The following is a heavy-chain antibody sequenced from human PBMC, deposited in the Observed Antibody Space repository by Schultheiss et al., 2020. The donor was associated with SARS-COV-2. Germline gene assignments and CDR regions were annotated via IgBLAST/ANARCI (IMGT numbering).Heavy chain of an antibody. CDR1: GGSISSGGYY. V-gene: IGHV4-31*03. CDR3: AREPITMIVVVPLGGAFDI. CDR2: IYYSGST. D-gene: IGHD3-22*01. Sequence: SETLSLTCTVSGGSISSGGYYWSWIRQHPGKGLGWIGYIYYSGSTYYNPSLKSRVTISVDTSKNQFSLKLSSVTAADTAVYYCAREPITMIVVVPLGGAFDIWGQGTMVTVSS. J-gene: IGHJ3*02.